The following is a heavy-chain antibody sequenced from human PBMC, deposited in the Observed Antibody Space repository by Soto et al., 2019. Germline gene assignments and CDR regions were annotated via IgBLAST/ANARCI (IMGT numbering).Heavy chain of an antibody. CDR3: ARPLHGDYLRFDY. J-gene: IGHJ4*02. CDR2: MNPNSGNT. Sequence: QVQLVQSGAEVKKPGASVKVSCKASGYTFTSYHINWVRQATGQGPEWMGWMNPNSGNTGYAQKFQGRVTMTRNTSIRTAYMELSSLRSEDTAVYYCARPLHGDYLRFDYWGQGTLVTVSS. CDR1: GYTFTSYH. V-gene: IGHV1-8*01. D-gene: IGHD4-17*01.